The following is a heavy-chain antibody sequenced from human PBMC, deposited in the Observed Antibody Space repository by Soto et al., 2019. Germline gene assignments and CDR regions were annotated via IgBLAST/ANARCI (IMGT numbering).Heavy chain of an antibody. D-gene: IGHD3-10*01. CDR1: GGSISSGGYY. CDR3: ARGGEAGGLDY. CDR2: IYYSGST. Sequence: QVQLQESGPGLVKPSQTLSLTCTVSGGSISSGGYYWSWIRQHPGKGLEWIGYIYYSGSTYYDPSPKSPVTTSVYTANNQFSLKLSSVTAADTAVYYCARGGEAGGLDYWGQGTLVTVSS. J-gene: IGHJ4*02. V-gene: IGHV4-31*01.